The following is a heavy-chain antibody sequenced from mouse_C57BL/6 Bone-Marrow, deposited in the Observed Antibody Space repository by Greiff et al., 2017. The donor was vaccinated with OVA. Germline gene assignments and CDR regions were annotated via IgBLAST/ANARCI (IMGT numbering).Heavy chain of an antibody. CDR1: GFTFSSYA. V-gene: IGHV5-4*01. D-gene: IGHD3-3*01. CDR2: ISDGGSYT. CDR3: AREQGRYAMDY. J-gene: IGHJ4*01. Sequence: EVKLVESGGGLVKPGGSLKLSCAASGFTFSSYAMSWVRQTPEKRLEWVATISDGGSYTYYPDNVKGRFTISRDNAKNNLYLQMSHLKSEDTAMYYCAREQGRYAMDYWGQGTSVTVSS.